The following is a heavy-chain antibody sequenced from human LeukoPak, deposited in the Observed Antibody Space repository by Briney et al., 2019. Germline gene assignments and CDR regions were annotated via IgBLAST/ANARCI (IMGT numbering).Heavy chain of an antibody. D-gene: IGHD3-3*01. CDR1: GFTFGDYA. CDR2: IRSKAYGGTT. CDR3: TREGSITIFGVVIAHNWFDP. Sequence: GGSLRLSCTASGFTFGDYAMSWVRQAPGKGLEWVGFIRSKAYGGTTEYAASVKGRFTISRDDSKSIAYLQMNSLKTEDTAVYYCTREGSITIFGVVIAHNWFDPWGQGTLVTVSS. V-gene: IGHV3-49*04. J-gene: IGHJ5*02.